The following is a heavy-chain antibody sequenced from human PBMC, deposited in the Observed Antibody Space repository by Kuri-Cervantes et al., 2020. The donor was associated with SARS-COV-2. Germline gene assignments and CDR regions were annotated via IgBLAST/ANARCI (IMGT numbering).Heavy chain of an antibody. CDR2: IYPGDSDT. Sequence: GGSLRLSCKGSGYIFTSYWIGWVRQMPGKGLEWMGIIYPGDSDTRYSPSFQGQFTISADKSISTAFLQWSSLKASDSAMYYCARTRGSYYTDAFDLWGQGTMVTVSS. CDR3: ARTRGSYYTDAFDL. J-gene: IGHJ3*01. CDR1: GYIFTSYW. D-gene: IGHD1-26*01. V-gene: IGHV5-51*01.